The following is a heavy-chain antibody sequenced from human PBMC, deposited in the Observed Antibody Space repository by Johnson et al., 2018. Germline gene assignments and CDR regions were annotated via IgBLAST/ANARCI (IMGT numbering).Heavy chain of an antibody. CDR2: IWYDGSQS. CDR1: GFTFSSYG. Sequence: QVQLVESGGGVVQPGRSLRLSCAASGFTFSSYGMHWVRQAPGTGLAWVAVIWYDGSQSYYADSVKGRFIISRDNSKNAVHLHMNSLRVEDTAVYYCWREVEIVATIDEAFDIWGQGTMVSVSS. J-gene: IGHJ3*02. CDR3: WREVEIVATIDEAFDI. D-gene: IGHD5-12*01. V-gene: IGHV3-33*01.